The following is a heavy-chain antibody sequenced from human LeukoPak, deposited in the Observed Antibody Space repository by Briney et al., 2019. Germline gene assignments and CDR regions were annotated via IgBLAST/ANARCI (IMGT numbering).Heavy chain of an antibody. CDR1: GFTVSSNY. CDR3: ARKSYYGSGSPPRFYFDL. CDR2: IYSGGST. Sequence: GGSLRLSCAASGFTVSSNYMSWVRQAPGKGLEWVSVIYSGGSTYYADSVKGRFTISRDNSRSTLYLQMNSLRPEDTAIYYCARKSYYGSGSPPRFYFDLWGQGTLVTVSS. J-gene: IGHJ4*02. V-gene: IGHV3-53*05. D-gene: IGHD3-10*01.